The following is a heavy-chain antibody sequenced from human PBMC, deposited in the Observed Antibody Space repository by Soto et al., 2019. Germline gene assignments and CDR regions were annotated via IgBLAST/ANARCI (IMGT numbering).Heavy chain of an antibody. CDR2: INHSGST. CDR1: GGSFSGYY. CDR3: HIVVVPAAILAFDI. Sequence: SETLSLTCAVYGGSFSGYYWSWIRQPPGKGLEWIGEINHSGSTNYNPSLKSRVTISVDTSKNQFSLKLSSVTAADTAVYYCHIVVVPAAILAFDIWGQGTVVTVSS. D-gene: IGHD2-2*01. J-gene: IGHJ3*02. V-gene: IGHV4-34*01.